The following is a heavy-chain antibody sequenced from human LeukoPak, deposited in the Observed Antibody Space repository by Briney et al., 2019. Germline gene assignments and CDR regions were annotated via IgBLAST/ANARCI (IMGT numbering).Heavy chain of an antibody. D-gene: IGHD3-16*01. CDR1: GFTFSSYD. V-gene: IGHV3-21*01. CDR2: ISSSSIYI. Sequence: PGGSLRLSCAASGFTFSSYDMNWVRQAPGKGLEWVSSISSSSIYIYYADSVKGRFTISRDNSKNTLYLQMNSLRAEDTAVYYCARSPVNGGGGSYFDYWGQGTLVTVSS. CDR3: ARSPVNGGGGSYFDY. J-gene: IGHJ4*02.